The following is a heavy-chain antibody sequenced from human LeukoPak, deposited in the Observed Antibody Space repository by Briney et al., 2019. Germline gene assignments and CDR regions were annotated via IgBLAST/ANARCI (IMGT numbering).Heavy chain of an antibody. CDR3: ARGLDDSSGYRGEGDN. V-gene: IGHV1-8*01. J-gene: IGHJ4*02. CDR2: MNPNSGNT. D-gene: IGHD3-22*01. Sequence: ASVKASCKASGYTFTSYDINWVRQATGQGLEWMGWMNPNSGNTGYAQKFQGRVTMTRNTSISTAYMELSSLRSEDTAVYYCARGLDDSSGYRGEGDNWGQGTLVTVSS. CDR1: GYTFTSYD.